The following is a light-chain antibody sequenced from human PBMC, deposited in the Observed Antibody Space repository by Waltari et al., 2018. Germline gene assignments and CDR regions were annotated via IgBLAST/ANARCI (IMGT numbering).Light chain of an antibody. V-gene: IGLV1-47*01. CDR1: SSNIGSNY. Sequence: QSVLTQPPSASGTPGQRVTISCSGSSSNIGSNYVYWYQQLPGTAPKLLIYWNNQRPAGVHGRFSGSKAGTSASLAMSGLRSEDEADYDCAAWDGSLSALYVFGTGTKVTVL. CDR3: AAWDGSLSALYV. J-gene: IGLJ1*01. CDR2: WNN.